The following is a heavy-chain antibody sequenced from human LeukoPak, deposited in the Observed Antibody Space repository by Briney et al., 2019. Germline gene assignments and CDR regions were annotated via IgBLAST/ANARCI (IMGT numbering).Heavy chain of an antibody. D-gene: IGHD3-10*01. J-gene: IGHJ4*02. V-gene: IGHV3-23*01. CDR2: ISGSGGMT. CDR3: AKDLVSGSYSTSDY. CDR1: GFTFSSYA. Sequence: GGSLRLSCAASGFTFSSYAMTWVRQAPGKGLEWVSGISGSGGMTFYADSVKGRFTISRDNSKNTLYLQMNSLRDEDTAVYYCAKDLVSGSYSTSDYWGQGTLVTVSS.